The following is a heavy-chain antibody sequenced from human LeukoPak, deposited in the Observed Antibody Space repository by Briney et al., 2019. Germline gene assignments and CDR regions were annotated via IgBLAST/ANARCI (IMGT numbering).Heavy chain of an antibody. CDR1: GGSISSSSYY. CDR2: IYYSGST. J-gene: IGHJ3*02. CDR3: ARGDTMVRGVIINDAFDI. Sequence: SETLSLTCTVSGGSISSSSYYWGWIRQPPGKGLEWIGSIYYSGSTYYNPSLKSRVTISVDTSKNQFSLKLSSVTAADTAVYYCARGDTMVRGVIINDAFDIWGQGTMVTVSS. D-gene: IGHD3-10*01. V-gene: IGHV4-39*07.